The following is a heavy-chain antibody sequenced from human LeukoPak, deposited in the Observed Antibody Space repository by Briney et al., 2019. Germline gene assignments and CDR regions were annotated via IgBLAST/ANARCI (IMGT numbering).Heavy chain of an antibody. J-gene: IGHJ4*02. CDR2: FDPEDGET. Sequence: ASVKVSCKVSGYTLTELSMHWVRQAPGKGLEWMGGFDPEDGETIYAQKFQGRVTMTEDTFTDTAYMELSSLRSEDTAVYYCATADILTGYYIVWGQGTLVTVSS. CDR1: GYTLTELS. D-gene: IGHD3-9*01. CDR3: ATADILTGYYIV. V-gene: IGHV1-24*01.